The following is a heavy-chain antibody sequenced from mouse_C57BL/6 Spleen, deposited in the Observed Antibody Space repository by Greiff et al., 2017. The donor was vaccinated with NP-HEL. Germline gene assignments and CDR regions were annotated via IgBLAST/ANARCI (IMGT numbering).Heavy chain of an antibody. V-gene: IGHV1-4*01. CDR1: GYTFTSYT. J-gene: IGHJ2*01. CDR2: INPSSGYT. Sequence: QVQLKESGAELARPGASVKMSCKASGYTFTSYTMHWVKQRPGQGLEWIGYINPSSGYTKYNQKFKDKATLTADKSSSTAYMQLSSLTSEDSAVYYCAREGDYGNFDYWGQGTTLTVSS. D-gene: IGHD2-4*01. CDR3: AREGDYGNFDY.